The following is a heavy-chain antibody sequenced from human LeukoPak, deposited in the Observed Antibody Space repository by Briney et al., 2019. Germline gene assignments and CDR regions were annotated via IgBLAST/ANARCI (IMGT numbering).Heavy chain of an antibody. CDR3: ATTTGTTWGYFDY. CDR1: GFTFSSCS. D-gene: IGHD1-1*01. CDR2: ISSSSSYI. J-gene: IGHJ4*02. Sequence: PGGSLRLSCAASGFTFSSCSMNWVRQAPGKGLEWVSSISSSSSYIYYADSVKGRFTISRDNAKNSLYLQMNSLRAEDTAVYYCATTTGTTWGYFDYWGQGTLVTVSS. V-gene: IGHV3-21*01.